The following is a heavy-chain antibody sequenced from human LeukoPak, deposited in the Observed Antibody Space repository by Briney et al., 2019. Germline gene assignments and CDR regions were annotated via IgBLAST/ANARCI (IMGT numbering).Heavy chain of an antibody. CDR3: AKDRYSSGLFFDY. D-gene: IGHD2-15*01. J-gene: IGHJ4*02. V-gene: IGHV3-23*01. CDR2: ITGSGGSS. CDR1: GLVFSAFA. Sequence: GGSLRLSCAASGLVFSAFALSWVRQTPGKGLEWVSSITGSGGSSYYADSVQGRFTISRDNSKNTVYLQMNSLRAEDTALYYCAKDRYSSGLFFDYWGQGTLVTVSS.